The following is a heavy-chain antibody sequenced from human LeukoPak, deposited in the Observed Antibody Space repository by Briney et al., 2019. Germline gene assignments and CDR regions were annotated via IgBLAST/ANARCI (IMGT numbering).Heavy chain of an antibody. CDR3: AKDVVPDSGWDLDY. Sequence: GGYLRLSCAASGFTFSTYSMTWVRHGPGNELEWVSSIYNTASKTFYADSVKGRFTVSRDNSKNTLYLEMNSLRVEDTAVYYCAKDVVPDSGWDLDYWGQGTLVTVSS. CDR2: IYNTASKT. D-gene: IGHD6-19*01. V-gene: IGHV3-23*01. CDR1: GFTFSTYS. J-gene: IGHJ4*02.